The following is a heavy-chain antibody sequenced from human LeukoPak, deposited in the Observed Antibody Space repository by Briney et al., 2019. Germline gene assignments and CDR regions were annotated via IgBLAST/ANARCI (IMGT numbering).Heavy chain of an antibody. Sequence: SETLSLTCTVSGGSISSYYWSWIRQPPGKGLEWIGYIYYSGSTNYNPSLKSRLTISVDTSKNQFSLKLSSVTAADTAVYYCARDGVPGIFGYWGQGTLVTVSS. D-gene: IGHD3-10*01. CDR1: GGSISSYY. J-gene: IGHJ4*02. CDR2: IYYSGST. CDR3: ARDGVPGIFGY. V-gene: IGHV4-59*01.